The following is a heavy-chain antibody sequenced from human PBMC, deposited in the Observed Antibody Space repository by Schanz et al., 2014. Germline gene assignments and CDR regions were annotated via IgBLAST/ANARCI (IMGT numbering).Heavy chain of an antibody. CDR1: GYTVSALA. CDR2: FDVEDGET. D-gene: IGHD6-13*01. CDR3: ARDGEAAAGCDY. J-gene: IGHJ4*02. Sequence: QVQLLQSGSEVKKPGASVKVSCEISGYTVSALAMHWVRQAPGKGLEWLGGFDVEDGETIYAQKFQGRVTMTTDTSTSTAYMELRSLISDDTAVYYCARDGEAAAGCDYWGQGTLVTVSS. V-gene: IGHV1-24*01.